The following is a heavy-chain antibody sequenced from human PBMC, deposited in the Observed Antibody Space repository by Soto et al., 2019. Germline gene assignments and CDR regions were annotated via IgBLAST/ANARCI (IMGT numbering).Heavy chain of an antibody. CDR1: GYTFIDYY. Sequence: QVQLVQSGAEVKKPGGSVKVSCKASGYTFIDYYMHWVRQAPGQGLEWMGWINPKSGATHYAKNFQGRVTMTTDTSISTAYMDLSSLTSDDTAVYYCVTPGGPHTGGYYYFDYWGQGTLVTVSS. V-gene: IGHV1-2*02. J-gene: IGHJ4*02. D-gene: IGHD2-8*02. CDR2: INPKSGAT. CDR3: VTPGGPHTGGYYYFDY.